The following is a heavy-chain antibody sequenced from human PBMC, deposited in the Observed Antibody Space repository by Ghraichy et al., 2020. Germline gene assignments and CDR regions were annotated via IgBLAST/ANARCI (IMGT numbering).Heavy chain of an antibody. CDR3: ARWFGELKGPKRFDY. CDR1: GDSISSSSYY. Sequence: SQTLSLTCTVSGDSISSSSYYWGWIRQPPGKGLEWIGSISYSGSTSYNPSLKSRLTISVDTSKNQFSLKLSSVTAADTAVYYCARWFGELKGPKRFDYWGRGTLVTVSS. J-gene: IGHJ4*02. V-gene: IGHV4-39*01. D-gene: IGHD3-10*01. CDR2: ISYSGST.